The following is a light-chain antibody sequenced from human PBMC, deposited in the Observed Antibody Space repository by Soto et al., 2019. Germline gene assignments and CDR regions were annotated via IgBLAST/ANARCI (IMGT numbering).Light chain of an antibody. V-gene: IGKV3-11*01. CDR3: QQRADWPIT. J-gene: IGKJ3*01. Sequence: EIGLTQSPDTLSLFPGERATLSCRASQNVVNYLAWYQEKPGQAPRLLISGSSNRATGIPARFSGSGSGTDFTLTISGLEPDDFALYFCQQRADWPITFGPGTKVDIK. CDR2: GSS. CDR1: QNVVNY.